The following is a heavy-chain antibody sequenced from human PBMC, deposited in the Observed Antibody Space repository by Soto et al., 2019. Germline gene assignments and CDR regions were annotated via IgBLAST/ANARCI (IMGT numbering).Heavy chain of an antibody. CDR2: ISGSGGST. V-gene: IGHV3-23*01. D-gene: IGHD3-16*01. CDR1: GFTFSSYA. Sequence: EVQRLESGGGLVQPGGSLRLSCAASGFTFSSYAMSWVRQAPGKGLEWVSAISGSGGSTYYADSVKGRFTISRDNSKNTFDLQMNSLRAEDTAVYYGAMLLRLEYGIDGWGQGTTVTVSS. J-gene: IGHJ6*02. CDR3: AMLLRLEYGIDG.